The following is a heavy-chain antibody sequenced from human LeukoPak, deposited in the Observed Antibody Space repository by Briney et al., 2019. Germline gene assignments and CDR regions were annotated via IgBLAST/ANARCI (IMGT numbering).Heavy chain of an antibody. CDR1: GASITSYYW. D-gene: IGHD1-26*01. CDR3: ARRRDLYSGSYYPFDY. J-gene: IGHJ4*02. CDR2: IYPGDSDA. V-gene: IGHV5-51*01. Sequence: ETLSLTCTVSGASITSYYWIGWVRQMPGKGLKWMGIIYPGDSDARYSPSFQGQVTISADKSISTAYLQWSSLKASDTAMYYCARRRDLYSGSYYPFDYWGQGTLVTVSS.